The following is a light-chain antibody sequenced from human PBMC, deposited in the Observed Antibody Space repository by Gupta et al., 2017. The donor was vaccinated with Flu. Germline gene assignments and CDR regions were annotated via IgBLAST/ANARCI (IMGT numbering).Light chain of an antibody. J-gene: IGKJ2*01. Sequence: EIVLTQSPGTLSLSPGERATLSCRASQSFSTGFLAWYQHKPGQAPRLLIYGASSRATDVPERFSGSGSGADFTLTISRLEPEDSAVYYCQQYGSSPYYFGQGTKLEIK. CDR1: QSFSTGF. CDR3: QQYGSSPYY. V-gene: IGKV3-20*01. CDR2: GAS.